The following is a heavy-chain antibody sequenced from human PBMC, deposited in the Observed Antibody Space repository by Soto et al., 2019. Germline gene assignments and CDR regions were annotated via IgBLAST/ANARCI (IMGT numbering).Heavy chain of an antibody. V-gene: IGHV3-30*18. D-gene: IGHD2-21*01. CDR2: ISYDGSNK. Sequence: QVQLVESGGGVVQPGRSLRLSCAASGFTFSSYGMHWVRQAPGKGLEWVAVISYDGSNKYYADSVKGRFTISRDNSKNTLYLQMNSLRAEDTAVYYCAKGPRGVPYCGGDCYSSSYFQHWGQGTLVTVSS. CDR3: AKGPRGVPYCGGDCYSSSYFQH. CDR1: GFTFSSYG. J-gene: IGHJ1*01.